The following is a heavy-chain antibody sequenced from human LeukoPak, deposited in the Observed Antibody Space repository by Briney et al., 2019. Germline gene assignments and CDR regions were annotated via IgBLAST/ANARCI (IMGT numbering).Heavy chain of an antibody. D-gene: IGHD3-10*01. J-gene: IGHJ4*02. Sequence: QTSETLSLTCTVSGGSISSYYWSWIRQPPGKGLGWIGRIYTSGSTNYNPSLKSRVTMSVDTSENQFSLKLSSVTAADTAVYYCARDHGSGSYHDYWGQGTLVTVSS. CDR2: IYTSGST. V-gene: IGHV4-4*07. CDR1: GGSISSYY. CDR3: ARDHGSGSYHDY.